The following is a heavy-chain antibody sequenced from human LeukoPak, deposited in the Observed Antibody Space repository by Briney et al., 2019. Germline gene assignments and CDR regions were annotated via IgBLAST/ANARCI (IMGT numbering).Heavy chain of an antibody. CDR3: GRVHCSTTSCYDYYDYYTDV. V-gene: IGHV3-20*04. Sequence: GGSLRLSCAASGFRFDDYSMNWVRHVPGKGLEWVAGINWGGASIGYGDSMKGRFTISRDNGKNSLYLQMNSLRVEDTAVYYCGRVHCSTTSCYDYYDYYTDVSGKGNTVTVSS. J-gene: IGHJ6*03. D-gene: IGHD2-2*01. CDR2: INWGGASI. CDR1: GFRFDDYS.